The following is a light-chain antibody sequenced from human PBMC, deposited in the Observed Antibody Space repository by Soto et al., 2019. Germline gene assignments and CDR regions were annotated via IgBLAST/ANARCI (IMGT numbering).Light chain of an antibody. V-gene: IGLV2-23*02. J-gene: IGLJ3*02. CDR1: SSDIGSYNL. CDR3: CSYAGSSTSV. CDR2: DVS. Sequence: QSALTQPASVSGSPGQSITISCTGTSSDIGSYNLVSWYQQYPGTAPKLMIYDVSKRPSGVSNRFSGSKSGNTASLTISGLQAEDEADYYCCSYAGSSTSVFGGGTKLTVL.